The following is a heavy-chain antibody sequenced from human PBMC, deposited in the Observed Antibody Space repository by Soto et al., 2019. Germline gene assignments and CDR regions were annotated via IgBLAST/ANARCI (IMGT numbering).Heavy chain of an antibody. Sequence: GGSLRLSCAASGFTFSNAWMNWVRQAPGKGLEWVGRIKSKTDGGTTDYAAPVKGRFTISRDDSKNTLYLQMNSLKTEDTAVYYCTTINGGYSGYDAXXXYXXMDVWXQGTTVXXSS. CDR1: GFTFSNAW. CDR2: IKSKTDGGTT. J-gene: IGHJ6*02. CDR3: TTINGGYSGYDAXXXYXXMDV. D-gene: IGHD5-12*01. V-gene: IGHV3-15*07.